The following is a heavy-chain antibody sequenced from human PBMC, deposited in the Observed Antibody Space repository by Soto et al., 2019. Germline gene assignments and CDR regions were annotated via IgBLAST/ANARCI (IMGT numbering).Heavy chain of an antibody. Sequence: PWRSRRLSCAAAGFTFRNAWMRRVRHAPCNGLEWVCRIKSKTDGGTTDYSAPVKGRFTISREDSKNTLYLKMNSLKTQDKAVYYCTTVSGRIWFGESLHPYYGMEVWGKGTTVTVSS. CDR2: IKSKTDGGTT. V-gene: IGHV3-15*01. CDR3: TTVSGRIWFGESLHPYYGMEV. D-gene: IGHD3-10*01. J-gene: IGHJ6*04. CDR1: GFTFRNAW.